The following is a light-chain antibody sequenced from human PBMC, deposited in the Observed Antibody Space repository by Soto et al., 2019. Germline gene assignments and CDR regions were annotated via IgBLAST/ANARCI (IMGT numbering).Light chain of an antibody. CDR2: DVS. Sequence: QSALTQPASVSESPGQSITISCTGTSSDVGGYNYVSWYQQHPGKAPKLMIYDVSNRPSGVSNRFSGSKSGNTASLTISGLQAEDEADYYCSSYTSSRTLVFGGGTKLTVL. CDR1: SSDVGGYNY. V-gene: IGLV2-14*01. J-gene: IGLJ3*02. CDR3: SSYTSSRTLV.